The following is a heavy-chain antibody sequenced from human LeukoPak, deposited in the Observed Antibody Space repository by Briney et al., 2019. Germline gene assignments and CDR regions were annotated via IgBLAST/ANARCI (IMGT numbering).Heavy chain of an antibody. CDR1: GYSFTGYF. V-gene: IGHV1-2*02. CDR3: TSDVPGYSSDFDF. J-gene: IGHJ4*02. Sequence: ASVKLYCTASGYSFTGYFMHWGRQAHGQGHELMGWINPNNGDTTYAQKFQGSVNLTRDTSIRTVFMKVNRLTSDYTSAYYCTSDVPGYSSDFDFWGQGTLVTVSS. CDR2: INPNNGDT. D-gene: IGHD6-19*01.